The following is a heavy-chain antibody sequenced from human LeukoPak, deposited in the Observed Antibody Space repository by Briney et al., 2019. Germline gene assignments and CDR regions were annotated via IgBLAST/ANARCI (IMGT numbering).Heavy chain of an antibody. D-gene: IGHD3-9*01. CDR3: AKDGDDILTGLFDY. V-gene: IGHV3-21*01. J-gene: IGHJ4*02. CDR1: GFTFSSYS. CDR2: ISSSSSYI. Sequence: GGSLRLSCAASGFTFSSYSMNWVRQAPGKGLEWVSSISSSSSYIYYADSVKGRFTISRDNSKNTLYLQMNSLRAEDTAVYYCAKDGDDILTGLFDYWGQGTLVTVSS.